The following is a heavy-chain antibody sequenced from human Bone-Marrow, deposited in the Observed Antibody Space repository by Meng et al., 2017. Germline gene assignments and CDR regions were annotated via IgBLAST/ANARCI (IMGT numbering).Heavy chain of an antibody. Sequence: ETLSLTCAASGFSFTDAWMSWVRQAPGKGLEWVGRIKSNSDGGTTDYAAPVKGRFTISRDDSKNTLYLQMNSLITEDTAVYFCATGAAAADHWGQGTLVTVSS. D-gene: IGHD6-13*01. CDR1: GFSFTDAW. V-gene: IGHV3-15*01. CDR2: IKSNSDGGTT. J-gene: IGHJ4*02. CDR3: ATGAAAADH.